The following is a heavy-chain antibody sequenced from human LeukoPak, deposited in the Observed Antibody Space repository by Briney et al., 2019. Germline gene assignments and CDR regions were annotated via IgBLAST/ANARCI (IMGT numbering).Heavy chain of an antibody. Sequence: GGSLRLPCAASGFTFSSYWMSWVRQAPGKGLEWVANIKQDGSEYYVDSVKGRFTISRDNARNSLYLQMNSLRAEDTAVYYCARDSRSGYSSSWYDYWGQGTLVTVSS. CDR1: GFTFSSYW. CDR3: ARDSRSGYSSSWYDY. CDR2: IKQDGSE. V-gene: IGHV3-7*01. J-gene: IGHJ4*02. D-gene: IGHD6-13*01.